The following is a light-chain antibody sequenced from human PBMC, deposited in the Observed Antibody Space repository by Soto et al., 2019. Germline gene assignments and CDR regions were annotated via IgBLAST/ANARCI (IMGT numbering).Light chain of an antibody. CDR1: QSVSSSY. Sequence: EIVLTQSPGTLSLSPGERATLSCRASQSVSSSYAAWYQQTPGQATMLLICATSSRATGIPGIFSGGGSGTDFTLTISRLEPEDSAVYYWQQYGSSPWTFGQGTKLEIK. J-gene: IGKJ1*01. CDR3: QQYGSSPWT. V-gene: IGKV3-20*01. CDR2: ATS.